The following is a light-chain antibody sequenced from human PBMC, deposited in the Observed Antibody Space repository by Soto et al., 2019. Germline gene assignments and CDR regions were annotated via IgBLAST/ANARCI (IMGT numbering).Light chain of an antibody. CDR3: CSFAGSYTFWV. CDR2: DVS. V-gene: IGLV2-11*01. J-gene: IGLJ3*02. CDR1: SSDVGDYNY. Sequence: QSALTQPRSVSGSPGQSVTISCTGTSSDVGDYNYVSWYQQYPGKAPKLVIYDVSKRPSGVPDRFSGFKSGNTASLTISGLQAEDEADYYCCSFAGSYTFWVFGGWTKLTVL.